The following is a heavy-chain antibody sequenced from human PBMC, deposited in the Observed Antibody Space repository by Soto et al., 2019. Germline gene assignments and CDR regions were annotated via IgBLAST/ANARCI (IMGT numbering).Heavy chain of an antibody. J-gene: IGHJ4*02. V-gene: IGHV3-20*04. CDR2: INWSGGST. D-gene: IGHD1-26*01. CDR3: ARLGQVGATTWAPYYFDY. CDR1: GFTFDDYG. Sequence: AGGSLRLSCAASGFTFDDYGMIWVRQAPGKGLEWVSGINWSGGSTAYADSLRGRFSISRDNAKNSLYLQMNSLRAEDTALYYCARLGQVGATTWAPYYFDYWGQGTLVTVSS.